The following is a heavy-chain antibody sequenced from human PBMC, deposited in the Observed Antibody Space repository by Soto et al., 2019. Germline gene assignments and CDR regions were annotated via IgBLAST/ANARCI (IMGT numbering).Heavy chain of an antibody. CDR2: INGGDGST. CDR3: AQSSGWYALHY. J-gene: IGHJ4*02. V-gene: IGHV1-3*01. CDR1: GYTFADYA. Sequence: QVQLLQSGAEVQKPGASVKVSCKASGYTFADYAIHWVRLAPGQSLGWMGWINGGDGSTKYSQNFQDRVTFTRDTSATTAYMELNSLSSEDTAVYYCAQSSGWYALHYWGQGTLVTVSS. D-gene: IGHD6-19*01.